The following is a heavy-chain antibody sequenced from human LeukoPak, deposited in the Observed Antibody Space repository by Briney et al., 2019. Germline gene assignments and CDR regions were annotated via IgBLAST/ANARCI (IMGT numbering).Heavy chain of an antibody. Sequence: SETLSLSCTVSGGSISSYYWSWIRQPPGKGLEWIGYISYSGSTNYNPSLKSRVTISVDTSKNQFSLKLNSVTAADTAVYYCARGEPYYYGSGTLVDYFDYWGQGTLSPSPQ. CDR3: ARGEPYYYGSGTLVDYFDY. J-gene: IGHJ4*02. CDR1: GGSISSYY. D-gene: IGHD3-10*01. CDR2: ISYSGST. V-gene: IGHV4-59*01.